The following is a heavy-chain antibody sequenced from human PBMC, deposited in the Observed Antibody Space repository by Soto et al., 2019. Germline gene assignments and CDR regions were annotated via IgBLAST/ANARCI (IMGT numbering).Heavy chain of an antibody. Sequence: SETLSLTCTVSGGSISSYYWSWIRQPPGKGLEWIGYIYYSGSTNYNPSLKSRVTISVDTSKNQFSLKLSSVTAADTAVYYCARVSYDFWSGYSYYFDYWGQGTLVTVS. D-gene: IGHD3-3*01. J-gene: IGHJ4*02. CDR1: GGSISSYY. V-gene: IGHV4-59*01. CDR3: ARVSYDFWSGYSYYFDY. CDR2: IYYSGST.